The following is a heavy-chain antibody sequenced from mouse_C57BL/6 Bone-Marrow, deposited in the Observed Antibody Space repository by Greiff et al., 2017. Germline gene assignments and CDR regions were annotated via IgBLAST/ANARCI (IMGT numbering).Heavy chain of an antibody. V-gene: IGHV1-81*01. CDR1: GYTFTSYG. J-gene: IGHJ2*01. D-gene: IGHD1-1*01. CDR3: ARDDYGSSSLDY. Sequence: VQRVESGAELARPGASVKLSCKASGYTFTSYGISWVKQRTGQGLEWIGEIYPRSGNTYYNEKFKGKATLTADKSSSTAYMELRSLTSEDSAVYFCARDDYGSSSLDYWGQGTTLTVSS. CDR2: IYPRSGNT.